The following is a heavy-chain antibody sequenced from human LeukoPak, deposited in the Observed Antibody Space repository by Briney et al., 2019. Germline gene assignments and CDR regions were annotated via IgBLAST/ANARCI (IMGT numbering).Heavy chain of an antibody. CDR3: AKADSSGWLTTLDY. V-gene: IGHV3-30*02. D-gene: IGHD6-19*01. J-gene: IGHJ4*02. CDR2: IRYDGSNK. CDR1: GFTFSSYG. Sequence: TGGSLRLSCAASGFTFSSYGMHWVRQAPGKGLEWVAFIRYDGSNKYYADSVKGRFTISRDNSKNTLYLQMNSLRAEDTAVYYCAKADSSGWLTTLDYWGQGTLVTVSS.